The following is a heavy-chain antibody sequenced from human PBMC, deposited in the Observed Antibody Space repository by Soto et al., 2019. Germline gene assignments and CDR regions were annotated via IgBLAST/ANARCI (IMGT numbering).Heavy chain of an antibody. CDR3: ATRDTGRVY. D-gene: IGHD5-18*01. CDR2: SHQSGNT. V-gene: IGHV4-4*02. J-gene: IGHJ4*02. CDR1: GVSIGSHDW. Sequence: QVQLQESGPGLVKPSGTLSLTCAVSGVSIGSHDWWTWVRQPPGKGLEWIGESHQSGNTNYNSSMESRVTISLDKSKNHSSLQLSSVTVADTAVYYCATRDTGRVYWGQGTLVNVSS.